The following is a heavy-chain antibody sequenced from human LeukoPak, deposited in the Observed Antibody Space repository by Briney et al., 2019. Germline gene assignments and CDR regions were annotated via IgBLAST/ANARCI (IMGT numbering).Heavy chain of an antibody. V-gene: IGHV3-30*02. J-gene: IGHJ4*02. CDR3: AKDDGSGYYGSGIDY. D-gene: IGHD3-10*01. CDR2: IRYDGSNK. Sequence: GGSLRLSCAASGFTFSDYYMSWIRQAPGKGLEWVAFIRYDGSNKYYADSVKGRFTISRDNSKNTLYLQMNSLRAEDTAVYYCAKDDGSGYYGSGIDYWGQGTLVTVSS. CDR1: GFTFSDYY.